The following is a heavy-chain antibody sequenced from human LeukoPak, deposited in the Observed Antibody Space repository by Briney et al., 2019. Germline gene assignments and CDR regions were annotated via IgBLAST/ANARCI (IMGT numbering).Heavy chain of an antibody. D-gene: IGHD7-27*01. CDR1: GFTFSSYE. CDR3: ARDLNWETY. CDR2: ISSRGSTI. V-gene: IGHV3-48*03. Sequence: GGSLRLSCAASGFTFSSYEMNWVRQAPGKGLEWVSYISSRGSTIYYADSVKGRFTISRDNAKNSLYLQMNSLRAEDTAVYYCARDLNWETYWGQGTLVSVSS. J-gene: IGHJ4*02.